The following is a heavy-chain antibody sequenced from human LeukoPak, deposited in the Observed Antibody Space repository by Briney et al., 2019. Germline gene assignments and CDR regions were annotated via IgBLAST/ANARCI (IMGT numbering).Heavy chain of an antibody. J-gene: IGHJ4*02. CDR2: FDPEDGET. Sequence: GASVKVSCKVSGYTLTELSMHWVRQAPGKGLEWMGGFDPEDGETIYAQKFQGRVTMTEDTSTDTAYMELSSLRSEDTAVYYCATVTGTTISFDYWGQGTLVTVSS. V-gene: IGHV1-24*01. CDR3: ATVTGTTISFDY. CDR1: GYTLTELS. D-gene: IGHD1-1*01.